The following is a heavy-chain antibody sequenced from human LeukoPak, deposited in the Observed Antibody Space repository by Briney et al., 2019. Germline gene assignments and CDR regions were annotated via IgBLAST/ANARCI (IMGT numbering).Heavy chain of an antibody. CDR1: GFGFSFHW. Sequence: GGSLRLSCAASGFGFSFHWMNWVRQAPGKGLECVANVRQDGSERYYVDSVKGRFTISRDNAKNSLYLQMNSLRAEDTAVYYCAELGITMIGGVWGKGTTVTISS. CDR2: VRQDGSER. V-gene: IGHV3-7*01. J-gene: IGHJ6*04. CDR3: AELGITMIGGV. D-gene: IGHD3-10*02.